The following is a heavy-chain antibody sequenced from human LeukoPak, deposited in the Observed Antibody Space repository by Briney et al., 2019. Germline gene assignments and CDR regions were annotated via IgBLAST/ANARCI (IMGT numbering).Heavy chain of an antibody. Sequence: GGSLRLSCAASGFTFNSYWMSWVRQPPGKGLEWVANIKQDGSEEYYVDSVKGRFTISRDNAKNSLYLQMNSLRAEGTALYYCAKDKAAAVTGWFDPWGQGTLVTVSS. CDR1: GFTFNSYW. CDR3: AKDKAAAVTGWFDP. J-gene: IGHJ5*02. D-gene: IGHD6-13*01. CDR2: IKQDGSEE. V-gene: IGHV3-7*03.